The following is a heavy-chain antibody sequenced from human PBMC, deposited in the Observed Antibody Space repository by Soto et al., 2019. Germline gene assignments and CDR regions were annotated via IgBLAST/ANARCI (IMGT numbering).Heavy chain of an antibody. D-gene: IGHD6-13*01. CDR3: ARRAGHYYYGMDV. Sequence: SETLSLPCPVSGCSISSYYWSWIRQPPGKGLEWIGYIYYSGSTNYNPSLKSRVTISVDTSKNQFSLKLSSVTAADTAVYYCARRAGHYYYGMDVWGQGTTVTVSS. CDR2: IYYSGST. CDR1: GCSISSYY. V-gene: IGHV4-59*01. J-gene: IGHJ6*02.